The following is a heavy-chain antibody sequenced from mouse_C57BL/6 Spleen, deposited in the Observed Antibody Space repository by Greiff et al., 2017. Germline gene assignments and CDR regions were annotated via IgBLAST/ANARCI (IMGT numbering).Heavy chain of an antibody. Sequence: SGPELVKPGASVKISCKASGYSFTDYNMNWVKQSNGKSLEWIGVINPNYGTTSYNQKFKGKATLTVDQSSSTAYIQLNSLTSDDSAVYYCARGGEHWDCFDHWGQGTTHTVFS. CDR3: ARGGEHWDCFDH. D-gene: IGHD4-1*01. CDR2: INPNYGTT. J-gene: IGHJ2*01. CDR1: GYSFTDYN. V-gene: IGHV1-39*01.